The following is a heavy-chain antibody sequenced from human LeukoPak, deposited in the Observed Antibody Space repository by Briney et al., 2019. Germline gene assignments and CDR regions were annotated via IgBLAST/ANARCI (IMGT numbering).Heavy chain of an antibody. CDR2: INPSGGST. CDR1: GYTFTSYY. Sequence: ASVTVSCTASGYTFTSYYMHWVRQAPGQGLEWMGIINPSGGSTSYAQKFQGRVTMTRDTSTSTVYMELSGLRSEDTAVYYCARDLYSGSVRYDYWGQGTLVTVSS. D-gene: IGHD1-26*01. CDR3: ARDLYSGSVRYDY. J-gene: IGHJ4*02. V-gene: IGHV1-46*01.